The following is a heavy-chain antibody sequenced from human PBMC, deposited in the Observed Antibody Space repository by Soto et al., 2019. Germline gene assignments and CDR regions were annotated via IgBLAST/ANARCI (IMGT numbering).Heavy chain of an antibody. CDR2: ISGSGGST. CDR3: AKDRMVYARFPSYMAV. V-gene: IGHV3-23*01. J-gene: IGHJ6*03. Sequence: GGSQRLPYAASGFTVTTYAAGRSRQAPEEGLEWVSAISGSGGSTYYADSVKGRFTISRDNSKNTLYLQMHSLSAEDTAVYYCAKDRMVYARFPSYMAVWGKGTTVTVSS. D-gene: IGHD2-8*01. CDR1: GFTVTTYA.